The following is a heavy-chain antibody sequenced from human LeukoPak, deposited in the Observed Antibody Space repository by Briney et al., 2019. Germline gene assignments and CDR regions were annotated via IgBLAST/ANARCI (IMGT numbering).Heavy chain of an antibody. CDR2: TYYRSKWYN. CDR1: GDSVSSNSAA. D-gene: IGHD1-7*01. V-gene: IGHV6-1*01. J-gene: IGHJ6*02. CDR3: AREGELELSHYYYYGMDV. Sequence: SQTLSLTCAISGDSVSSNSAAWNWIRQSPSRGLEWLGRTYYRSKWYNDYAVSVKSRITINPDTSKNQFSLQLNSVTPEDTAVYYCAREGELELSHYYYYGMDVWGQGTPVTVSS.